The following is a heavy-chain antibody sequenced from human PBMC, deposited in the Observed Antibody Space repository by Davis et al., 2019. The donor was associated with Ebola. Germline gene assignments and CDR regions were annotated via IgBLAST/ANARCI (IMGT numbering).Heavy chain of an antibody. CDR2: IYSGGST. CDR3: ARDGHGSGLDY. CDR1: GFTFSGSA. V-gene: IGHV3-53*01. J-gene: IGHJ4*02. D-gene: IGHD2-2*03. Sequence: GESLKISCAASGFTFSGSAMHWVRQAPGKGLEWVSVIYSGGSTYYADSVKGRLTISRDNSKNTLYLQMNSLRAEDTAVYYCARDGHGSGLDYWGQGTLVTVSS.